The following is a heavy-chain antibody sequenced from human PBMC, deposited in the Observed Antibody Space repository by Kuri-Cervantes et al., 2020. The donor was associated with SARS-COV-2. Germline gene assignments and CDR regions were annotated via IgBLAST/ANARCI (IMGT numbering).Heavy chain of an antibody. J-gene: IGHJ4*02. CDR3: AKVLGGIVGSKADY. V-gene: IGHV3-30*02. CDR1: GFTFSSYG. D-gene: IGHD1-26*01. Sequence: GESLKISCAASGFTFSSYGMHWVRQAPGEGLEWVAFIRYDGSNKYYADSVKGRFTISRDNSKNTLYLQMNSLRAEDTAVYYCAKVLGGIVGSKADYWGQGTLVTVSS. CDR2: IRYDGSNK.